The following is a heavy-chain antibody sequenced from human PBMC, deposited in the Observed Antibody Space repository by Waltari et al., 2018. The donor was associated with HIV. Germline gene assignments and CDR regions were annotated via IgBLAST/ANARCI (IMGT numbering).Heavy chain of an antibody. CDR1: GGSISSSSYY. Sequence: QLQLQESGPGLVKPSETLSLTCTVSGGSISSSSYYWGWIRQPPGKGLEWIGSIYYNGSTYYNPSLKSRVTISVDTSKNQFSLKLSSVTAADTAVYYCARRDSSGWYNYWGQGTLVTVSS. J-gene: IGHJ4*02. CDR3: ARRDSSGWYNY. D-gene: IGHD6-19*01. CDR2: IYYNGST. V-gene: IGHV4-39*01.